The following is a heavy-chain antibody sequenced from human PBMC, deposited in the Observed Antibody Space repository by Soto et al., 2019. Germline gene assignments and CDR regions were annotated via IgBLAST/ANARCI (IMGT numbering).Heavy chain of an antibody. CDR1: GDTFTAYY. V-gene: IGHV1-2*02. J-gene: IGHJ4*02. CDR3: ARDLAKGGGSAGFDY. Sequence: QVQLLQSGAEVKKPGASVKVSCKASGDTFTAYYIHWVRQAPGQGLEWMGWINPKSGGTKYPQKFQGRVTMTRDTSLSTVNMTLTRLTSDDTAVYYCARDLAKGGGSAGFDYWGQGTLVTVSS. D-gene: IGHD1-26*01. CDR2: INPKSGGT.